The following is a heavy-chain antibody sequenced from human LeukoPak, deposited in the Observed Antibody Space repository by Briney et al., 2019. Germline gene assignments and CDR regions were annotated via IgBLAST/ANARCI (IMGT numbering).Heavy chain of an antibody. V-gene: IGHV4-4*07. D-gene: IGHD6-13*01. CDR2: LYTSGST. CDR3: VRDLSAAWYAFDY. CDR1: GGSLTDDY. J-gene: IGHJ4*02. Sequence: NPSETLSLTCTVSGGSLTDDYWSWIRQTAGKGLEWVGRLYTSGSTNYNPSLMSRVSISVDKSKNQFSLNLTSVTAADTAVYYCVRDLSAAWYAFDYWGQGILVTVSS.